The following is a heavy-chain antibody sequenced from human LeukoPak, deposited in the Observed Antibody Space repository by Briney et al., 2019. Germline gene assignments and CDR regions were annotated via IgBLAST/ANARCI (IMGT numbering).Heavy chain of an antibody. Sequence: SETLSLTCTVSGDSISDSSYYWDWIRQPPGKGLEWIASIYYSGSTKYNPSLKSRVTISIDTSKNQFSLKVRSVTAADTAVYYCARSYGSGSYFDSWGQGTLVTVSS. J-gene: IGHJ4*02. V-gene: IGHV4-39*07. D-gene: IGHD3-10*01. CDR3: ARSYGSGSYFDS. CDR2: IYYSGST. CDR1: GDSISDSSYY.